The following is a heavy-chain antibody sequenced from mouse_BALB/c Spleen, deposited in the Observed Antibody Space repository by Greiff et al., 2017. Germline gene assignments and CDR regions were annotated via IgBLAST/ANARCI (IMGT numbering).Heavy chain of an antibody. J-gene: IGHJ4*01. CDR3: ARDKDSYAMDY. Sequence: VQLQESGPGLVQPSQSLSITCTVSGFSLTSYGVHWVRQSPGKGLEWLGVIWAGGSTNYNSALMSRLSISKDNSKSQVFLKMNSLQTDDTAMYYCARDKDSYAMDYWGQGTSVTVSS. V-gene: IGHV2-9*02. CDR1: GFSLTSYG. D-gene: IGHD1-3*01. CDR2: IWAGGST.